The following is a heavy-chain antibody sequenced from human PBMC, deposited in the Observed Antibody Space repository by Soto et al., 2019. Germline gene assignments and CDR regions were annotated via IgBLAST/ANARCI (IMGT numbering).Heavy chain of an antibody. CDR1: GGSFSGYY. V-gene: IGHV4-34*01. J-gene: IGHJ6*02. D-gene: IGHD3-22*01. CDR3: ARVSLKVVVITKGIYYYGMDV. Sequence: SETLSLTCAVYGGSFSGYYWSWIRQPPGKGLEWIGEINHSGSTNYNPSLKSRVTISVDTSKNQFSLKLSSVTAADTAVYYCARVSLKVVVITKGIYYYGMDVWGQGTKVTVSS. CDR2: INHSGST.